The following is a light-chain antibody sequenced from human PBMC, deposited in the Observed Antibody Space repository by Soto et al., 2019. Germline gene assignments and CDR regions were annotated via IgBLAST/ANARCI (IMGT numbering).Light chain of an antibody. CDR1: SSDFGSYNL. Sequence: QSALTQPASVSGSPGRSITISCTGTSSDFGSYNLVSWYQQHPGKAPKLMISEVTKRPSGVSNRFSGSKSGNTASLTISGLQAEDETDYYCCSYAGTSTYYVFGTGTKVTVL. J-gene: IGLJ1*01. CDR2: EVT. CDR3: CSYAGTSTYYV. V-gene: IGLV2-23*02.